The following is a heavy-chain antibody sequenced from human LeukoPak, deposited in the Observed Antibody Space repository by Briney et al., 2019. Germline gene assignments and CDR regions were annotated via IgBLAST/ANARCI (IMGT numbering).Heavy chain of an antibody. CDR3: ATVRVESGITFLFDF. CDR1: GFSFSDHY. V-gene: IGHV3-72*01. Sequence: GGSLRLSCAASGFSFSDHYMDWVRQAPGKGLEWVGRSRNKAKSYRTAYAASVRGRVTISRDDSKNSLYLQMNSLKTEDTAVYYCATVRVESGITFLFDFWGQGTLVTVSS. D-gene: IGHD1-1*01. J-gene: IGHJ4*02. CDR2: SRNKAKSYRT.